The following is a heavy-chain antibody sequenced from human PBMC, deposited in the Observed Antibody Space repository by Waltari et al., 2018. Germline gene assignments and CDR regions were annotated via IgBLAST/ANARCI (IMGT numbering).Heavy chain of an antibody. Sequence: QMQLVESGGGVVQPGGSLRLACEASGFTVSTSGMHWVRQLPGKGLEWIAIIMSDANRIYYTDSVKDRFTISRDNSKNALYLQLNGLRAEDTAVYYCVKDDPVLHFWGQGTLVTVSS. CDR1: GFTVSTSG. V-gene: IGHV3-30*02. CDR3: VKDDPVLHF. J-gene: IGHJ4*02. CDR2: IMSDANRI.